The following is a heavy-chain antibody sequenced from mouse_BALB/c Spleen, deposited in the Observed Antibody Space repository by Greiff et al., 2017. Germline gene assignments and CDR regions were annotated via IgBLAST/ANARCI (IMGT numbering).Heavy chain of an antibody. D-gene: IGHD2-1*01. V-gene: IGHV5-6-2*01. CDR1: GFTFSSYY. CDR2: INSNGGST. J-gene: IGHJ1*01. CDR3: ARNGNYWYFDV. Sequence: EVMLVESGGGLVKLGGSLKLSCAASGFTFSSYYMSWVRQTPEKRLELVAAINSNGGSTYYPDTVKGRFTISRDNAKNTLYLQMSSLKSEDTALYYCARNGNYWYFDVWGAGTTVTVSS.